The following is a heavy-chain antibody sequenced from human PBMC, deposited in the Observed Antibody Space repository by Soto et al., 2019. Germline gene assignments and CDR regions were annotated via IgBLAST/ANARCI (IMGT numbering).Heavy chain of an antibody. V-gene: IGHV4-31*03. CDR3: ASDLGSGFGAGFAY. CDR2: IYYSGRT. Sequence: QVQLQESGPGLVKPSQTLSLTCTVSGGSLSSGGYYWSWIRQHPGKGLEWIGDIYYSGRTYYEPSLXXXGXXSVDTSKNQLSLKLSSVTAADTAVYYCASDLGSGFGAGFAYWGQGTLVTVSS. D-gene: IGHD5-12*01. J-gene: IGHJ4*02. CDR1: GGSLSSGGYY.